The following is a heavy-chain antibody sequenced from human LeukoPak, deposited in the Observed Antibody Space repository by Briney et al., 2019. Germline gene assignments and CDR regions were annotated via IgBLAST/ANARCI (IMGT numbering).Heavy chain of an antibody. CDR1: GYTSTGLY. Sequence: GASVKVSFKASGYTSTGLYMHWVRQAPGQGLQWMGWINPNSGGASYAQKFKGRVTMTRDTSISTAYMELSGLTSDDTAVYYCVKMYYDFWSAFDIWGQGTMATVSS. CDR3: VKMYYDFWSAFDI. V-gene: IGHV1-2*02. J-gene: IGHJ3*02. D-gene: IGHD3-3*01. CDR2: INPNSGGA.